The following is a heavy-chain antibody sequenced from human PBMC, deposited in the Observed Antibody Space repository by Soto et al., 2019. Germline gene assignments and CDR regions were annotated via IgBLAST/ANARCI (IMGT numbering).Heavy chain of an antibody. CDR1: GFTFDDYA. V-gene: IGHV3-9*01. CDR2: ISWNSGSI. J-gene: IGHJ5*02. D-gene: IGHD2-15*01. Sequence: PGGSLRLSCAASGFTFDDYAMHWVRQAPGKGLEWVSGISWNSGSIGYADSVKGRFTISRDNAKNSLYLQMNSLRAEDTALYYCAKARTSGRWWQRLGNWFDPWGQGTLVTVSS. CDR3: AKARTSGRWWQRLGNWFDP.